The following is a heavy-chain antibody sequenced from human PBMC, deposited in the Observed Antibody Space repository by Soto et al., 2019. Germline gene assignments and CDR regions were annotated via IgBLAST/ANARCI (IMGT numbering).Heavy chain of an antibody. Sequence: QVQLVQSGAEVKKPGASVKVSCKASGYTFTSYYMHWVRQAPGQGLEWMGIINPSGGSTSYAQKSQGRVTMTRDTHTSTVYMELSSLRSEDTAVYYCARAPMLRDGRNPKRDWFDPWGQGTLVTVSS. CDR1: GYTFTSYY. CDR2: INPSGGST. D-gene: IGHD3-10*02. CDR3: ARAPMLRDGRNPKRDWFDP. V-gene: IGHV1-46*01. J-gene: IGHJ5*02.